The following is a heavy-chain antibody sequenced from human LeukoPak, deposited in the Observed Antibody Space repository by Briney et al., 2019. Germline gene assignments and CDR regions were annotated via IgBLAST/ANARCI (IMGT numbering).Heavy chain of an antibody. CDR2: IYYSGSI. CDR1: GGSISSSSYY. CDR3: ARQSRGSSWYWFDP. J-gene: IGHJ5*02. D-gene: IGHD6-13*01. Sequence: SETLSLTCTVSGGSISSSSYYFWGWIRQPPGKGLEWIGSIYYSGSISYNPSLKSRVTISVDTSKNQFSLRLNSVTAADTAVHYCARQSRGSSWYWFDPWGQGTLVTVSS. V-gene: IGHV4-39*01.